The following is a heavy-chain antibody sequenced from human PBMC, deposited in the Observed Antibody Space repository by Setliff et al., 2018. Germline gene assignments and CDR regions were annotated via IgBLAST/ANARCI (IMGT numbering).Heavy chain of an antibody. CDR3: ARTCSGSGCYAGLES. D-gene: IGHD2-15*01. CDR2: IWDDGVKK. V-gene: IGHV3-33*08. Sequence: GVSLRLSCAASGFTFSTYRMHWVRQAPGKGLEWVAVIWDDGVKKYHADSVKGRFTISRDNSKNTLYLQMNSLRPEDTAVYYCARTCSGSGCYAGLESWGQGTPVTVSS. J-gene: IGHJ4*02. CDR1: GFTFSTYR.